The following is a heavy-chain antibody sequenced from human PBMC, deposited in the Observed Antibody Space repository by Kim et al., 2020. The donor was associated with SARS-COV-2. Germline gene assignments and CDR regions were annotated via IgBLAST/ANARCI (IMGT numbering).Heavy chain of an antibody. V-gene: IGHV1-69*13. J-gene: IGHJ3*02. D-gene: IGHD5-12*01. CDR3: ARCKPWGAVATIGGCLAFDI. CDR1: GGTFSSYA. Sequence: SVKVSCKASGGTFSSYAISWVRQAPGQGLEWMGGIIPIFGTANYAQKFQGRVTITADESTSTAYMELSSLRSEDTAVYYCARCKPWGAVATIGGCLAFDIWGQGTMVTVSS. CDR2: IIPIFGTA.